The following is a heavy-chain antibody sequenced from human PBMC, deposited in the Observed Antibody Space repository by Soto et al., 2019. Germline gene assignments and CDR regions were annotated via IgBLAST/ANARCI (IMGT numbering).Heavy chain of an antibody. CDR3: AREGGKGGSTVTTEKQKDAFDI. J-gene: IGHJ3*02. CDR1: GFTFSSYG. CDR2: IWYDGSNK. Sequence: QVQLVESGGGVVQPGRSLRLSCAASGFTFSSYGMHWVRQAPGKGLEWVAVIWYDGSNKYYADSVKGRFTISRDNSKNTLYLQMNSLRAEDTAVYYCAREGGKGGSTVTTEKQKDAFDIWGQGTMVTVSS. V-gene: IGHV3-33*01. D-gene: IGHD4-17*01.